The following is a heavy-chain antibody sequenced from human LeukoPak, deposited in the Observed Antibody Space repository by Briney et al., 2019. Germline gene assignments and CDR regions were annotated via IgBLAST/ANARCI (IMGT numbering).Heavy chain of an antibody. D-gene: IGHD3-16*01. J-gene: IGHJ4*02. CDR2: IYYSGST. CDR1: GGSISSYY. V-gene: IGHV4-59*01. CDR3: ARARIMITFGGGYYFDY. Sequence: PSETLSLTCTVSGGSISSYYWSWIRQPPGKGLEWIGYIYYSGSTNYNPSLKSRVTISVDTSKNQFSLKLSSVTAADTAVYYCARARIMITFGGGYYFDYWGQGTLVTVSS.